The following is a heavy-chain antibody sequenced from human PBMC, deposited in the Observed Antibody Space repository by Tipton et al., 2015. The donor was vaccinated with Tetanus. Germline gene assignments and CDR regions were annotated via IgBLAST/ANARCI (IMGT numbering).Heavy chain of an antibody. CDR3: ARGGNYNYQYVFDV. J-gene: IGHJ6*02. Sequence: SLRLSCEASGFKFSDYYMSWIRQAPGKGLEWISYTSNSGSTIYNADSVKGRFTISRDNAKNSLHLQLNGLRPEDTAIYYCARGGNYNYQYVFDVWGQGTPVTISS. D-gene: IGHD1-1*01. CDR1: GFKFSDYY. V-gene: IGHV3-11*01. CDR2: TSNSGSTI.